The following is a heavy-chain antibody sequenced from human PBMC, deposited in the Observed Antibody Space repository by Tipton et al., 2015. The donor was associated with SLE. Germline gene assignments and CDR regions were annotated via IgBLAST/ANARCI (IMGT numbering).Heavy chain of an antibody. J-gene: IGHJ5*02. CDR3: ARRITYGIPFDP. Sequence: TLSLTCNVSGDSVTSHYWTWIRQPPGKGLEWIGNMHYSGTTDYNPSLTSRVTISVDTSKNKFSLQLVFVTAADTAVYYCARRITYGIPFDPWGQGILVTISS. V-gene: IGHV4-59*08. D-gene: IGHD4-17*01. CDR2: MHYSGTT. CDR1: GDSVTSHY.